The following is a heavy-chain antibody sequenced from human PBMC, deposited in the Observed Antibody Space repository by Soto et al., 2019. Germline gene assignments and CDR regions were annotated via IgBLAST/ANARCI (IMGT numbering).Heavy chain of an antibody. Sequence: ASVKVSCKASGGTFSSYAISWVRQAPGQGLEWMGGIIPIFGTANYAQKFQGRVTITADESTSTAYMELSSLRSEDTAVYYCARSPIRYCSGGSCYYYYGMDVWGQGTTVTV. CDR3: ARSPIRYCSGGSCYYYYGMDV. D-gene: IGHD2-15*01. J-gene: IGHJ6*02. CDR2: IIPIFGTA. V-gene: IGHV1-69*13. CDR1: GGTFSSYA.